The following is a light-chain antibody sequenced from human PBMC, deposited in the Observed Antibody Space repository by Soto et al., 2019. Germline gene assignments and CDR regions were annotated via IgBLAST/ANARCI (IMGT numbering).Light chain of an antibody. CDR1: QSIGSW. J-gene: IGKJ1*01. CDR2: KAT. Sequence: DIQMTQSPSTLPASVGDRVTVACRASQSIGSWLAWYQQKPGHAPKRLIDKATTLESDVPSRFSGSGSGTEFTLTNDSLQPDDVAPYYCQQYADYSSFGQGTRVE. CDR3: QQYADYSS. V-gene: IGKV1-5*03.